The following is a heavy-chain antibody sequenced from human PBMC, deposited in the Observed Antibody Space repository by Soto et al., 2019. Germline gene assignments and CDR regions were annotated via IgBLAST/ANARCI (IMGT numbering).Heavy chain of an antibody. J-gene: IGHJ6*02. CDR2: INPNSGGT. CDR1: GYTFTGYY. Sequence: ASVKVSCKASGYTFTGYYMHWVRQAPGQGLEWMGWINPNSGGTNYAQKFQGWVTMTRDTSISTAYMELSRLRSDDTAVYYCARVFSMVTTYWYGLDVWGRGTTVTVSS. D-gene: IGHD4-17*01. CDR3: ARVFSMVTTYWYGLDV. V-gene: IGHV1-2*04.